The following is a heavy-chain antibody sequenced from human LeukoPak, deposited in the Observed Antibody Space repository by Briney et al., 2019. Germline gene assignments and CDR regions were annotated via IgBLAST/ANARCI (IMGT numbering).Heavy chain of an antibody. Sequence: PGGSLRLSCAASGFTFSSYSMNWVRQAPGKGLEWVSSISSSSSYIYYADSVKGRFTISRDNSKNTLYLQMNSLRAEDTAVYYCARAPSRSYGRYFDYWGQGTLVTVSS. V-gene: IGHV3-21*01. J-gene: IGHJ4*02. CDR1: GFTFSSYS. CDR3: ARAPSRSYGRYFDY. D-gene: IGHD5-18*01. CDR2: ISSSSSYI.